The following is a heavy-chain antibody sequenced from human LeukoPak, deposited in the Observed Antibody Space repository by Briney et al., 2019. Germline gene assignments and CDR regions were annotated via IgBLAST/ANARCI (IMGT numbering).Heavy chain of an antibody. CDR3: ARDRRYCTGGVCFRYYWYFDL. D-gene: IGHD2-8*02. Sequence: SETLSLTCAVYGGSFSGYYWSWIRQPPGKGLEWIGEINHSGSTNYNPSLKSRVTISVDTSKNQFSLKLSSVTAADTAVYYCARDRRYCTGGVCFRYYWYFDLWGRGTLVTVSS. CDR1: GGSFSGYY. V-gene: IGHV4-34*01. J-gene: IGHJ2*01. CDR2: INHSGST.